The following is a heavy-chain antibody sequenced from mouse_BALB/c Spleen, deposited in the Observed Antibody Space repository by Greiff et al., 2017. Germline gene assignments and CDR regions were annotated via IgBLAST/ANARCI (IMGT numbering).Heavy chain of an antibody. CDR3: ARALLRLPNYFDY. CDR2: ISSGGST. Sequence: EVQVVESGGGLVKPGGSLKLSCAASGFTFSSYAMSWVRQTPEKRLEWVASISSGGSTYYPDSVKGRFTISRDNARNILYLQMSSLRSEDTAMYYCARALLRLPNYFDYWGQGTTLTVSS. CDR1: GFTFSSYA. J-gene: IGHJ2*01. D-gene: IGHD1-2*01. V-gene: IGHV5-6-5*01.